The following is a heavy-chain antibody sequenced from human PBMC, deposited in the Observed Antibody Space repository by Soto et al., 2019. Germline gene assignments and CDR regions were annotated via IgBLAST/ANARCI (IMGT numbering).Heavy chain of an antibody. Sequence: QVQLVQSGAEVKKPGASVRVSCKASAYTFTSYYVHWVRQAPGQGPEWMGMINPRRGGTDYAQKFQGRVTMTRDTSTTTVYMELSTLRAEDTAIYYCARSIITTAGTDAVDRWGQGTLVTVSS. D-gene: IGHD6-13*01. V-gene: IGHV1-46*01. J-gene: IGHJ3*01. CDR3: ARSIITTAGTDAVDR. CDR2: INPRRGGT. CDR1: AYTFTSYY.